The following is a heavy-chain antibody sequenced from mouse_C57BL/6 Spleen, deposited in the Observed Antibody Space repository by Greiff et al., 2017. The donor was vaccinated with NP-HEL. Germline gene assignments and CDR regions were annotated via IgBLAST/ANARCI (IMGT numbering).Heavy chain of an antibody. CDR3: AKFYYYGSSPYWYFDV. V-gene: IGHV5-17*01. D-gene: IGHD1-1*01. J-gene: IGHJ1*03. CDR2: ISSGSSTI. Sequence: EVQVVESGGGLVKPGGSLKLSCAASGFTFSDYGMHWVRQAPEKGLEWVAYISSGSSTIYYADTVKGRFTISRDNAKNTLFLQMTSLRSEDTDMYYCAKFYYYGSSPYWYFDVWGTGTTVTVSS. CDR1: GFTFSDYG.